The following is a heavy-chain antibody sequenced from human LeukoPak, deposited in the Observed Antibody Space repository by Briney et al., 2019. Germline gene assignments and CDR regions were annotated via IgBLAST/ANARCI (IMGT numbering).Heavy chain of an antibody. V-gene: IGHV4-34*01. CDR2: INHSGST. D-gene: IGHD1-1*01. CDR1: GGSFSGYY. Sequence: SSETLSLTCAVCGGSFSGYYWSWIRQPPGKGLEWIGEINHSGSTNYNPSLKSRVTISVDKSLRQFFLRLSPVTAADTAVYYCARERASNNYYNYFDPWGQGTQVTVSS. J-gene: IGHJ5*02. CDR3: ARERASNNYYNYFDP.